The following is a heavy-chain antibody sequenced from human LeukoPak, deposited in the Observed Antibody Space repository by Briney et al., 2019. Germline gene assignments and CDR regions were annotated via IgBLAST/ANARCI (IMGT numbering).Heavy chain of an antibody. V-gene: IGHV3-30-3*02. CDR1: GFTFSSYA. J-gene: IGHJ4*02. D-gene: IGHD3-22*01. CDR2: ISYDGSNK. Sequence: AGGSLRLSCAASGFTFSSYAMHWVRQAPGKGLEWVAVISYDGSNKYYADSVKGRFTISRDNSKNTLYLQMNSLRAEDTAVYYCAKKLGSGYADYYFDYWGQGTLVTVSS. CDR3: AKKLGSGYADYYFDY.